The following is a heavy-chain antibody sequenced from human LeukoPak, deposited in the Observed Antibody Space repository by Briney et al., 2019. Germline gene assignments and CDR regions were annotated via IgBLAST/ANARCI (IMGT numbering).Heavy chain of an antibody. D-gene: IGHD2-8*02. J-gene: IGHJ4*02. Sequence: SETLSLTCTVSGGSISSYYWSWIRQPPGKGLEWIAYISDIGSINYNPSLKSRVTISLDTSKTQFSLKLSSVTAADTAVYYCAGHHPRNTVDFWGQGTLVTVSS. CDR1: GGSISSYY. V-gene: IGHV4-59*08. CDR2: ISDIGSI. CDR3: AGHHPRNTVDF.